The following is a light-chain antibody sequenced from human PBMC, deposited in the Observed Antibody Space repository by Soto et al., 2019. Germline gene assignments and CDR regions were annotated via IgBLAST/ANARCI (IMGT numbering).Light chain of an antibody. CDR2: KAS. V-gene: IGKV1-5*03. CDR3: QHYKSYSEA. CDR1: KTISSW. J-gene: IGKJ1*01. Sequence: DIQMTQSPSTLSGSVGDRVTITCRASKTISSWLAWYQQKPGKAPKLLIYKASTLKSVVPSRFSGSGSVTEFTLSISSLQPDDFATYCCQHYKSYSEAFGQGTKLDSK.